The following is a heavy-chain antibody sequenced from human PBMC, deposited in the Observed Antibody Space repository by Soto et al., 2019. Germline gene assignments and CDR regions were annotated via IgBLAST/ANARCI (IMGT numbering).Heavy chain of an antibody. CDR2: ISPYNDDT. J-gene: IGHJ6*02. V-gene: IGHV1-18*01. CDR1: GYPFSSYG. CDR3: ARGGYYDSSGSRNYHFYGMDV. Sequence: QARLVQSGAEVRKPGASVKVSCKASGYPFSSYGISWVRQAPGQGLEWLGWISPYNDDTRYSQKHQGRVTMSTDTYSKTAYMDLKTLRSDATAVYFCARGGYYDSSGSRNYHFYGMDVWGQGTTVTVSS. D-gene: IGHD3-22*01.